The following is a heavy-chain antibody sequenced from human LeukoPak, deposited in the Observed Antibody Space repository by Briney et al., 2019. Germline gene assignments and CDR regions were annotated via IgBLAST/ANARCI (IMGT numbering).Heavy chain of an antibody. Sequence: GVSLRLSCAASGFPFRSYWMSWVRQAPGKGLEWVANIKKDGDDKHYVDSVKGRFTVSRDNAKTSLYLQMNNLRAEDTAVYYCARVPGTSNYYGSGSPDYWGQGTLVTVSS. CDR3: ARVPGTSNYYGSGSPDY. J-gene: IGHJ4*02. D-gene: IGHD3-10*01. CDR2: IKKDGDDK. V-gene: IGHV3-7*04. CDR1: GFPFRSYW.